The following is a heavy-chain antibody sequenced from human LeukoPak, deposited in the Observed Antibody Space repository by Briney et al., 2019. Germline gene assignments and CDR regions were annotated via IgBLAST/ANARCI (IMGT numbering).Heavy chain of an antibody. CDR2: IYYSGST. V-gene: IGHV4-31*11. CDR3: AREDYYDSSGFDY. CDR1: GGSFSGYY. J-gene: IGHJ4*02. Sequence: SETLSLTCAVYGGSFSGYYWSWIRQHPGKGLEWIGYIYYSGSTYYNPSLKSRVTISVDTSKNQFSLKLSSVTAADTAVYYCAREDYYDSSGFDYWGQGTLVTVSS. D-gene: IGHD3-22*01.